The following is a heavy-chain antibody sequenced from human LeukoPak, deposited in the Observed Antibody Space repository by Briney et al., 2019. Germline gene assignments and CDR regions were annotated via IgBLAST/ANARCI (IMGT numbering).Heavy chain of an antibody. CDR3: AKGYCSSTSCSFDY. Sequence: PGRSLRLSCAASGFTFDDYAMHWVRQAPGKGLEWVSGISWNSGSIGYADSVKGRFTISRDNAKNSLYLQMNSLRAEDTALYYCAKGYCSSTSCSFDYWGQGTLVTVSS. V-gene: IGHV3-9*01. D-gene: IGHD2-2*01. CDR1: GFTFDDYA. J-gene: IGHJ4*02. CDR2: ISWNSGSI.